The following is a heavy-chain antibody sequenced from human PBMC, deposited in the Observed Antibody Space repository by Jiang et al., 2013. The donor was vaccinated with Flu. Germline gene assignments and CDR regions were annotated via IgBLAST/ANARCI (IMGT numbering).Heavy chain of an antibody. V-gene: IGHV4-61*07. CDR1: Y. J-gene: IGHJ4*02. CDR2: IDYTGST. CDR3: ATRYSGSFAEPYSY. D-gene: IGHD5-12*01. Sequence: YWSWIRQPPGRGLECIGYIDYTGSTNYNPSLKSRATISVDTSKNQFSLKLNSVTAADTAVYYCATRYSGSFAEPYSYWGQGALVTVSS.